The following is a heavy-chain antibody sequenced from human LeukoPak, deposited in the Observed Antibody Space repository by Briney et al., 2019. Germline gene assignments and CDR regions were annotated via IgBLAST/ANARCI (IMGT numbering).Heavy chain of an antibody. D-gene: IGHD1-14*01. CDR1: GDSISSTAYY. CDR2: IHFSGTI. V-gene: IGHV4-39*01. J-gene: IGHJ4*02. Sequence: SETLSLTCTVSGDSISSTAYYWGWSRQPPGKGLEWLGMIHFSGTIYNNPSLMSRVTISVDTSKNQFSLKLTSVTAADTAVYYXTRGFDHAKSGYWGQGTLVTVSS. CDR3: TRGFDHAKSGY.